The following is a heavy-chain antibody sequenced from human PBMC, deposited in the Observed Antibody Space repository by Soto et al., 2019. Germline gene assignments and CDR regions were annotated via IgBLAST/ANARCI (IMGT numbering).Heavy chain of an antibody. CDR2: IWYDGSNA. CDR1: GFTFSIFG. D-gene: IGHD6-19*01. J-gene: IGHJ4*02. Sequence: QVQLVESGGGVVQPGRSLRLSCAASGFTFSIFGMHWVRQAPCKGLEWAAIIWYDGSNAYYADSVRGRFTISRDNSKNTVYLEMNRLRAEDTAVYYCARDKGSSTVVSGISQEGYFDSWGQGTLVTVSS. CDR3: ARDKGSSTVVSGISQEGYFDS. V-gene: IGHV3-33*01.